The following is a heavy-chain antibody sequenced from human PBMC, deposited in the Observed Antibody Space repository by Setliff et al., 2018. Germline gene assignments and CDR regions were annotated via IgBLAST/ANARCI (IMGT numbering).Heavy chain of an antibody. CDR3: ARQTIFGSDAFDI. J-gene: IGHJ3*02. V-gene: IGHV5-51*01. CDR2: IYPGDSDT. Sequence: LKISCKGSGYSFTNYWIGWVRQMPGKGLEWMGIIYPGDSDTRYSPSFQGQVTISADKSISTAYLQWSSLKASDTAMYYCARQTIFGSDAFDIWGQGTMVTVSS. CDR1: GYSFTNYW. D-gene: IGHD3-3*01.